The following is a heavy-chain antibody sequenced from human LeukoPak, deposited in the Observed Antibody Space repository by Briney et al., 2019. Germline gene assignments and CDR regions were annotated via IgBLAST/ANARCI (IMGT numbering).Heavy chain of an antibody. CDR3: ARDGGYCSGGSCY. V-gene: IGHV3-66*02. D-gene: IGHD2-15*01. CDR1: GFTVSSNY. J-gene: IGHJ4*02. CDR2: IYSGGST. Sequence: GGSLRLSCAASGFTVSSNYMSWVRQAPGKGLEWVSAIYSGGSTYYADSVKGRFTISRDNSKNTLYLQMNSLRAEDTAVYYCARDGGYCSGGSCYWGQGTLVTVSS.